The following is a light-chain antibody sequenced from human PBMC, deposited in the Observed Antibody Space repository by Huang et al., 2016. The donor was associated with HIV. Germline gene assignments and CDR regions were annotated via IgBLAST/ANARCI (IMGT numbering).Light chain of an antibody. Sequence: AIQMTQSPSSLSASVGDRVTITCRASQGITDDLAWYQQKPGKAPKLLISGASTLRSGVPSRFSGSGSGTDFTLTNSSLQPEDYATYYCLQDHNYPRTFGQGTKVEI. CDR2: GAS. V-gene: IGKV1-6*01. CDR3: LQDHNYPRT. J-gene: IGKJ1*01. CDR1: QGITDD.